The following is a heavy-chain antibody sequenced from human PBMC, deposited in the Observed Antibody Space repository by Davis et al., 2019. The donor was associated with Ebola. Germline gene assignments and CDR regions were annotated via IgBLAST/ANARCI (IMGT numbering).Heavy chain of an antibody. D-gene: IGHD3-22*01. V-gene: IGHV3-21*01. CDR1: GFTFSSYS. CDR3: AKGPSGYIKSLFDY. Sequence: PGGSLRLSCAASGFTFSSYSMNWVRQAPGKGLEWVSSISSSSSYIYYADSVKGRFTISRDNAKNSLYLQMNSLRAEDTAVYYCAKGPSGYIKSLFDYWGQGTLVTVSS. J-gene: IGHJ4*02. CDR2: ISSSSSYI.